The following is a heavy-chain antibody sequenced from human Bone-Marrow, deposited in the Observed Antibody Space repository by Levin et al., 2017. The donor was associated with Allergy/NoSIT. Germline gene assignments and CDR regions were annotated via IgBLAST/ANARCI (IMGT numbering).Heavy chain of an antibody. V-gene: IGHV3-30*18. D-gene: IGHD3-10*01. Sequence: QAGGSLRLSCAASGFTFSFYGMHWVRQTPDKGLEWVTMISYDGSNTEYVDSVKGRFSISRDNGKNTVSLQMNGLRLEDTAIYYCVKGGHYGSATYYKGRFDPWGQGTLVSVSS. J-gene: IGHJ5*02. CDR3: VKGGHYGSATYYKGRFDP. CDR2: ISYDGSNT. CDR1: GFTFSFYG.